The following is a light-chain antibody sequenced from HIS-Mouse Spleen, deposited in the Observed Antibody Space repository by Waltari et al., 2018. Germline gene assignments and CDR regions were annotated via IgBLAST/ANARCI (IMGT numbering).Light chain of an antibody. V-gene: IGLV2-14*01. J-gene: IGLJ1*01. CDR2: EVS. CDR1: SSDVGGYNY. Sequence: QSALTQPASVSGSPGQSITISCTGTSSDVGGYNYVSWYQQHPGKAPKLMIYEVSNRPSGVSNRFAGPKSGKTASLTISGLQAEDEADYYCSSYTSSSTFFGTGTKVTVL. CDR3: SSYTSSSTF.